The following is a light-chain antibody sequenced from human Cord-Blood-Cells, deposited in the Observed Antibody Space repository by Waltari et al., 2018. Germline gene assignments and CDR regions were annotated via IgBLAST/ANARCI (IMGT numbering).Light chain of an antibody. J-gene: IGKJ1*01. CDR3: QQYNNWPPWT. CDR2: GAS. Sequence: EIVMTQSQATLSVSRGERATLSCRASQSVSSNLAWYQQKPGQAPRLLIYGASTRATGIPARFSGSGSGTEFTLTISSLQSEDFAVYYCQQYNNWPPWTFGQGTEVEIK. V-gene: IGKV3-15*01. CDR1: QSVSSN.